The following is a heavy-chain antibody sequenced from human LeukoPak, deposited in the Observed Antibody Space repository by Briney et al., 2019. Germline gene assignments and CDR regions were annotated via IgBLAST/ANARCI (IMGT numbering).Heavy chain of an antibody. D-gene: IGHD3-22*01. CDR1: GGSISSSGSY. CDR2: IYYSGNT. CDR3: ARAGYDSSGYYLDY. J-gene: IGHJ4*02. V-gene: IGHV4-39*07. Sequence: SETLSPTCTVSGGSISSSGSYWAWIRQPPGKGLEWIGSIYYSGNTYNPSLKSRVTISVDTSKNQFSLKLSSVTAADTAVYYCARAGYDSSGYYLDYWGQGTLVTVSS.